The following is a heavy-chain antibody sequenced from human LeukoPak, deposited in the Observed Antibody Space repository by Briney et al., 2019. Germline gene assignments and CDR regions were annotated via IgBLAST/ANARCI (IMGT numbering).Heavy chain of an antibody. V-gene: IGHV3-53*01. CDR1: GFTVITND. J-gene: IGHJ4*02. CDR2: LYSDGNT. Sequence: GGSLRLSCAASGFTVITNDMTWVRQAPGKGLEWVSVLYSDGNTKYADSVQGRFTISRDNSKNTLYLEMNSLSPDDTAVYYCARGVEPLAANTLAYWGQGTLVSASS. D-gene: IGHD1-14*01. CDR3: ARGVEPLAANTLAY.